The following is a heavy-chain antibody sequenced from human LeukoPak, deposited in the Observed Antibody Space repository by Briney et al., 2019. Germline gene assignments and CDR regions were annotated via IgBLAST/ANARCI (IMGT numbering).Heavy chain of an antibody. V-gene: IGHV5-51*01. Sequence: GEPLKISCKGSGYSFTSYWIGWVRQMPGKGLEWMGIIYPGDSDTRYSPSFQGQVTISADKSISTAYLQWSSLKASDTAMYYCARPWAPYYYGSGSYGAFDIWGQGTMVTVSS. D-gene: IGHD3-10*01. CDR1: GYSFTSYW. J-gene: IGHJ3*02. CDR3: ARPWAPYYYGSGSYGAFDI. CDR2: IYPGDSDT.